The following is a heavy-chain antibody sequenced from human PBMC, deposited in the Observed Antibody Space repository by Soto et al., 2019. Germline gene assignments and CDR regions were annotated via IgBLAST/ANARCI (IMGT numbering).Heavy chain of an antibody. J-gene: IGHJ6*02. D-gene: IGHD6-6*01. CDR2: ISYDGRNK. V-gene: IGHV3-30*04. CDR1: GFTFNSYP. CDR3: ARVPLYSSSSRDYYYYGMDV. Sequence: GGSLRLSFAASGFTFNSYPMHWVRQAPGKGLEWVAVISYDGRNKYYADSVKGRFIISRDNSKNTLYLQMNSLRAEDTAVYYCARVPLYSSSSRDYYYYGMDVWGQGTTVTVS.